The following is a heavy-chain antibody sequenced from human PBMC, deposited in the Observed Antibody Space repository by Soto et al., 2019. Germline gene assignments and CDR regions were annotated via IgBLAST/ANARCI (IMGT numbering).Heavy chain of an antibody. D-gene: IGHD5-12*01. CDR1: GFTFSDYY. V-gene: IGHV3-11*06. J-gene: IGHJ4*02. CDR2: ISSSSSYT. Sequence: GGSLRLSCAASGFTFSDYYMSWIRQAPGKGLEWVSYISSSSSYTDYADSVKGRFTISRDIGEDLLDVQMNSRRAEDTAVYYCEGSNGYDWNYWGQGTLVTVSS. CDR3: EGSNGYDWNY.